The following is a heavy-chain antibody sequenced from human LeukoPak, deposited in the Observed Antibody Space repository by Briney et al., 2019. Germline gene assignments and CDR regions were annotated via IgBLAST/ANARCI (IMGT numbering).Heavy chain of an antibody. CDR3: ARQNYGDYPDY. D-gene: IGHD4-17*01. V-gene: IGHV4-59*08. J-gene: IGHJ4*02. Sequence: SETLSLTCTVSGGSISSYYWSWIRQPPGKGLEWIGYIYYSGSTNYNPSLKSRVTISVDTSKSQFSLKLSSVTAADTAVYYCARQNYGDYPDYWGQGTLVTVSS. CDR1: GGSISSYY. CDR2: IYYSGST.